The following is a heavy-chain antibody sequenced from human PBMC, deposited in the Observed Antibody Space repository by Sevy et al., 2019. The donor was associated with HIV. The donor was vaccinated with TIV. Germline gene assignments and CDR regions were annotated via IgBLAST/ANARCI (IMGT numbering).Heavy chain of an antibody. J-gene: IGHJ4*02. D-gene: IGHD5-18*01. CDR3: ARGKSGYGYALNY. CDR2: IHSDDTT. CDR1: GLTVNSDY. V-gene: IGHV3-66*01. Sequence: GGSLRLSCAASGLTVNSDYMTWVRQAPGKGLEGVSVIHSDDTTYHADTVKYRFTISRDNLKNTLYLHMSSLRAEDTDVYYCARGKSGYGYALNYWGQGTLVTVSS.